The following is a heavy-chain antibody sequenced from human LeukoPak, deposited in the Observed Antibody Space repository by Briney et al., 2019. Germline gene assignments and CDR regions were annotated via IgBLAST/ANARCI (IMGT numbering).Heavy chain of an antibody. CDR2: INHSGST. D-gene: IGHD3-10*01. Sequence: SETLSLTCAVYGGSFSGYYWSWIRQPPGKGLEWIGEINHSGSTNYNPSLKSRVTISVDTSKNQFSLKLSSVTAADTAVYYCARERTHNRRSSYKYPGRGQGTLVTVSS. CDR3: ARERTHNRRSSYKYPG. J-gene: IGHJ4*02. V-gene: IGHV4-34*01. CDR1: GGSFSGYY.